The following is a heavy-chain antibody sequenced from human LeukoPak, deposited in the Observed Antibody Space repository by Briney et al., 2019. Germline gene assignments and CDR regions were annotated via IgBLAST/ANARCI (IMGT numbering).Heavy chain of an antibody. V-gene: IGHV4-59*08. Sequence: SGTLSLTCTVSGGSISSYYWSWIRQPPGKGLEWIGYIYYSGSTNYNPSLKSRVTISVDTSKNQFSLKLSSVTAADTAVYYCASPITGTIDYWGQGTLVTVSS. CDR2: IYYSGST. CDR1: GGSISSYY. CDR3: ASPITGTIDY. J-gene: IGHJ4*02. D-gene: IGHD1-7*01.